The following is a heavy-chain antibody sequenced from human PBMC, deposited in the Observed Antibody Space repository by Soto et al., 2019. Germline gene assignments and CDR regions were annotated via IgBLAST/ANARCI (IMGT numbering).Heavy chain of an antibody. Sequence: SETLSLTCTVSGGSISSYYWSWIRQPPGKGLEWIGYIYYSGSTNYNPSLKSRVTISVDTSKNQFSLKLTSVTAADSAVYYCARVRLGYCSGGSCLVFAYWGQGSLVTVSS. J-gene: IGHJ4*02. D-gene: IGHD2-15*01. CDR3: ARVRLGYCSGGSCLVFAY. CDR1: GGSISSYY. CDR2: IYYSGST. V-gene: IGHV4-59*01.